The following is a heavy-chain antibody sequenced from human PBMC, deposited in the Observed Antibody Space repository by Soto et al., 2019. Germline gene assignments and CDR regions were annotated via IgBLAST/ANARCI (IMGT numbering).Heavy chain of an antibody. J-gene: IGHJ3*02. Sequence: HPGGSLRLSCAASGFTFSSYAMSWVRQTPGKGLEWVSAISGSGGSTYYADSVKGRFTISRDNSKNTLYLQMNSLRAEDTAVYYCAKAITGTTLWPRGDALDIWGQGTMVTVSS. CDR1: GFTFSSYA. D-gene: IGHD1-7*01. CDR2: ISGSGGST. CDR3: AKAITGTTLWPRGDALDI. V-gene: IGHV3-23*01.